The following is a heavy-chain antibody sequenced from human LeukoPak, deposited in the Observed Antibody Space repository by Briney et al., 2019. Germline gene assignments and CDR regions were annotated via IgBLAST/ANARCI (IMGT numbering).Heavy chain of an antibody. CDR3: AREVGQGHFDP. V-gene: IGHV4-31*03. CDR2: IYSSGSS. Sequence: PSETLSLTCSVSGASISFGGYSWSWIRQHPGKGLEWIGYIYSSGSSYYNPSLKSRLVISADTSKNQFFLNMTSVTAADTAVYYCAREVGQGHFDPWGQGTLVIVSS. J-gene: IGHJ5*02. CDR1: GASISFGGYS.